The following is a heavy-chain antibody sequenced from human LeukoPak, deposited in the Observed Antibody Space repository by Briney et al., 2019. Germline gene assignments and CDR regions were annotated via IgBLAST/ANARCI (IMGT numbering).Heavy chain of an antibody. CDR3: ARDSDGYNPYYYGMYV. Sequence: GGSLRLSCVASGVTVSSNYMSWVRQAPGKGLEWVSVIYSGGSGGSTYYADSVKGRFIISRDNSKNTLYLQMNSLRAEDTAVYYCARDSDGYNPYYYGMYVWGQGTTVTVSS. CDR1: GVTVSSNY. D-gene: IGHD5-24*01. V-gene: IGHV3-66*01. CDR2: IYSGGSGGST. J-gene: IGHJ6*02.